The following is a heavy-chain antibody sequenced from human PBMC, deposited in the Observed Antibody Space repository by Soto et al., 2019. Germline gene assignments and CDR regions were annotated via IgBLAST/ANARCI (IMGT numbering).Heavy chain of an antibody. CDR1: GFTFSSYA. CDR3: ARYCSGGSCYRVAFDI. CDR2: ISGSGGST. J-gene: IGHJ3*02. Sequence: EVQLLESGGGLVQPGGSLRLSCAASGFTFSSYAMSWVRQAPGKGLEWVSAISGSGGSTYYADSVKGRFTISRDNSKNTLYLQMNSLRDEDTAVYYCARYCSGGSCYRVAFDIWGQGTMVTVSS. D-gene: IGHD2-15*01. V-gene: IGHV3-23*01.